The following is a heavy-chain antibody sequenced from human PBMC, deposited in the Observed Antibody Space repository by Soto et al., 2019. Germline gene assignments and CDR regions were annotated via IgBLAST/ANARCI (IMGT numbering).Heavy chain of an antibody. J-gene: IGHJ4*02. D-gene: IGHD3-22*01. CDR2: ISRYGDFT. V-gene: IGHV3-23*01. Sequence: PGGSLRLSCAASGFTFNIYAMAWVRQAPGKGLEWVSAISRYGDFTYYADSVEGRFTISRDNSKNTLYLQMNSLRAKDTALYYCAKDRYLDHDSRGYLFDNWGQGTLVTVSS. CDR1: GFTFNIYA. CDR3: AKDRYLDHDSRGYLFDN.